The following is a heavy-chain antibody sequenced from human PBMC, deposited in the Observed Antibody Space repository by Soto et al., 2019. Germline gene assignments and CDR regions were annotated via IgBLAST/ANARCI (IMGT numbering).Heavy chain of an antibody. CDR1: VFTFSNAW. V-gene: IGHV3-15*01. D-gene: IGHD2-2*01. CDR2: IKSKTDGGTT. J-gene: IGHJ6*03. Sequence: PGGSLRLSCAASVFTFSNAWMSWVRQAPGKGLEWVGRIKSKTDGGTTDYAAPVKGRFTISRDDSKNTLYLQMNSLKTEDTAVYYCTTDPYQLRLYMDVWGKGTTVTVSS. CDR3: TTDPYQLRLYMDV.